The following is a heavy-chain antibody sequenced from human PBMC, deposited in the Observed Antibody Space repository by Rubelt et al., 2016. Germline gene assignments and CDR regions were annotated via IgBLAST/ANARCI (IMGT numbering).Heavy chain of an antibody. CDR1: GGAISSSSW. CDR3: ARREDGSGSYGF. J-gene: IGHJ4*02. CDR2: IYHSGSS. D-gene: IGHD3-10*01. V-gene: IGHV4-4*02. Sequence: QVQLQESGPGLVKPSGTLSLTCAVSGGAISSSSWWSWVRQPPGKGLEWIGEIYHSGSSIYNPSLKSRVTISVDQSKNQFSLELSAGRAADTAVYYWARREDGSGSYGFWGQGTLVTVSS.